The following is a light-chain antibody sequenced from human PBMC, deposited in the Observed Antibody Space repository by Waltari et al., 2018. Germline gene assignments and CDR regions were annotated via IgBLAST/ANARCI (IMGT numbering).Light chain of an antibody. V-gene: IGLV1-40*01. CDR1: SSNIGAAYD. CDR2: ATS. Sequence: QSVLTQPPSVSGAPGQRVTISCTGTSSNIGAAYDAHWSQQLPGTAPKLLIFATSNRPSGVPDRFSGSKAGTSASLAITGLQAEDEADYYCQSFDSSLGGYVFGTGTKVTVL. J-gene: IGLJ1*01. CDR3: QSFDSSLGGYV.